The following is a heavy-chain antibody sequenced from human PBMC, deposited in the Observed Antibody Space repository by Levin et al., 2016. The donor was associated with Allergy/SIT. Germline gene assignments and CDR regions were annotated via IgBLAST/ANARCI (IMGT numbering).Heavy chain of an antibody. CDR1: GGSIGNYY. CDR3: ARTNYLQSSHSLDI. D-gene: IGHD4-11*01. V-gene: IGHV4-4*07. J-gene: IGHJ3*02. Sequence: SETLSLTCTVSGGSIGNYYWSWIRQPAGKGLEWIGRIYTSGTTNYNPSLNGRVTMSIDTSKNQFSLKLSFVTAADTAIYYCARTNYLQSSHSLDIWGQGTMVTVSS. CDR2: IYTSGTT.